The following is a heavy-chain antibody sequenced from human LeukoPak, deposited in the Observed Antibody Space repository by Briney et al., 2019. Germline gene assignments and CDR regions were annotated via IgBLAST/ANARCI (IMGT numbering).Heavy chain of an antibody. CDR1: GFTFSNAW. CDR3: ARHSYSSDWFWDAFDI. D-gene: IGHD6-19*01. Sequence: PGGSLRLSCAASGFTFSNAWMSWVRQAPGKGLEWVGRIKSKTDGGTTDYAAPVKGRFTISRDDSKNTLYLQMNSLKTEDTAVYYCARHSYSSDWFWDAFDIWGQGTMVTVSS. CDR2: IKSKTDGGTT. V-gene: IGHV3-15*01. J-gene: IGHJ3*02.